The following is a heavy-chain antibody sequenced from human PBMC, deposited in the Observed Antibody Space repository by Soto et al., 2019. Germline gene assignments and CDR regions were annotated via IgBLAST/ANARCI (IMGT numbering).Heavy chain of an antibody. J-gene: IGHJ3*02. CDR1: GGSISSGGYY. Sequence: SETLSLTCTVSGGSISSGGYYWSWIRQHPGKGLEWIGYIYYSGSTYYNPSLKNRVTISVDTSKKQFSLKLSSVTAAVTAVYYCARDYPGHALSAFDIWGQGTMVTVSS. D-gene: IGHD2-2*01. CDR3: ARDYPGHALSAFDI. CDR2: IYYSGST. V-gene: IGHV4-31*03.